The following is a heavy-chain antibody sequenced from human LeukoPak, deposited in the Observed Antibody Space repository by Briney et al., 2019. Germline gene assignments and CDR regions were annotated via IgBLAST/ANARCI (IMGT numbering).Heavy chain of an antibody. Sequence: GESLKISCKGSGYSFTSYWIGWVRQAPGQRLEWMGWINAGNGNTKYSQKFQGRVTITRDTSASTAYMELSSLRSEDTAVYYCARDLRGWPIDYWGQGTLVTVSS. CDR2: INAGNGNT. V-gene: IGHV1-3*01. D-gene: IGHD3-22*01. CDR3: ARDLRGWPIDY. CDR1: GYSFTSYW. J-gene: IGHJ4*02.